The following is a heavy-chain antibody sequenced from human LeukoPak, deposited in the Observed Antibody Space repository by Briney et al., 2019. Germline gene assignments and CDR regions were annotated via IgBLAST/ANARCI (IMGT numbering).Heavy chain of an antibody. CDR2: ISAYNGNT. V-gene: IGHV1-18*01. D-gene: IGHD1-26*01. J-gene: IGHJ6*03. CDR1: GYTFTSYG. Sequence: ASVKVSCKASGYTFTSYGISWVRQAPGQGLEWMGWISAYNGNTNYAQKLQGRVTMTTDTSTSTAYMELRSLRSDDTAVYYCARAGFGWELPRGLDYYYMDVWGKGTTVTVSS. CDR3: ARAGFGWELPRGLDYYYMDV.